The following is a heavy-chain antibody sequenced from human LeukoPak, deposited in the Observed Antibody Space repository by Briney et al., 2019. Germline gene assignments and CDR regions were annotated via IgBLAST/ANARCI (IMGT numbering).Heavy chain of an antibody. CDR3: ARAYCSSTSCYYYYYMDV. CDR2: INPNSGGT. CDR1: GYTFTGYY. Sequence: ASVKVSCKASGYTFTGYYMHWVRQAPGQGLEWMGWINPNSGGTNYAQKFQGRVTMTRDTSISTAYMELSRLRSDGTAVYYCARAYCSSTSCYYYYYMDVWGKGTTVTVSS. V-gene: IGHV1-2*02. J-gene: IGHJ6*03. D-gene: IGHD2-2*01.